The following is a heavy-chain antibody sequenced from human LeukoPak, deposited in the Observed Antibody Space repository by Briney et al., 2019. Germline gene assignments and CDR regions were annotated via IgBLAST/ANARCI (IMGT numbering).Heavy chain of an antibody. V-gene: IGHV1-8*01. CDR3: ARGRGSGHKENWFDP. J-gene: IGHJ5*02. CDR1: GYTFTTYD. CDR2: MNPNSGNT. D-gene: IGHD6-19*01. Sequence: ASVKVSCKASGYTFTTYDINWVRRATGQGLEWMGWMNPNSGNTGYARKFQGRVTMTRNTSITTAYMELSSLRSEDTAVYYCARGRGSGHKENWFDPWGQGTLVTVSS.